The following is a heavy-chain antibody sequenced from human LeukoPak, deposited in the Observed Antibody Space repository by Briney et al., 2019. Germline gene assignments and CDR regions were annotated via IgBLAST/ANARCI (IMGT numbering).Heavy chain of an antibody. CDR1: GFTLRIYS. J-gene: IGHJ5*02. Sequence: GGSLRLSCAAAGFTLRIYSMNWVRQAPGKGLEWVSSISTNSDYIYYADSVKGRFTISRDNAKNSLYLQMNSLRAEDTAVYYCARDQGTSTGVECAVGGGFGPWGQGAVVTVSS. CDR2: ISTNSDYI. D-gene: IGHD2-8*02. CDR3: ARDQGTSTGVECAVGGGFGP. V-gene: IGHV3-21*01.